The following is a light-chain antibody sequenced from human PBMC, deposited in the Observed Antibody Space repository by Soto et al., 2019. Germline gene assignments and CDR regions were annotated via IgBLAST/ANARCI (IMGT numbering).Light chain of an antibody. V-gene: IGLV1-44*01. Sequence: QSVLTQPPSASGTPGQRVTISCSGSSSNIGSNTVNWYQQLPGTAPKLLIYSSNQRPSGVPDRFSSSKSGTSASLAISGLQSEDEADYYCAARDDSLNGHYVFGTGTKVTVL. CDR2: SSN. J-gene: IGLJ1*01. CDR3: AARDDSLNGHYV. CDR1: SSNIGSNT.